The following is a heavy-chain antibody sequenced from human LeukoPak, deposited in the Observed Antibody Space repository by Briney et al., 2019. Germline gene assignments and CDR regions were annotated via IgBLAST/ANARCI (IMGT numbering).Heavy chain of an antibody. CDR1: GGSISSGDYY. CDR2: IYYSGTT. V-gene: IGHV4-61*08. J-gene: IGHJ4*02. D-gene: IGHD3-10*01. Sequence: PSETLSLTCTVSGGSISSGDYYWSWIRQPPGKGLEWIGYIYYSGTTNYNPSLKSRVTISVDTSKNQFSLKLRSVTAADTAVYYCARRRFYFTSGSYYPYWGQGTLVTVSS. CDR3: ARRRFYFTSGSYYPY.